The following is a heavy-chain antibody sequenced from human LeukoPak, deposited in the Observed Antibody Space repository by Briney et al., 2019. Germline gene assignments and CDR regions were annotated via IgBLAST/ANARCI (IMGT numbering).Heavy chain of an antibody. CDR2: IYYSGST. CDR1: GGSISSYY. V-gene: IGHV4-59*01. CDR3: ARHEDSSGRGDYFDY. D-gene: IGHD6-19*01. J-gene: IGHJ4*02. Sequence: SETLSLTCTVSGGSISSYYWSWIRQPPGKGLEWIGYIYYSGSTNYNPSLKSRVTISVDTSKNQSSLKLSSVTAADTAVYYCARHEDSSGRGDYFDYWGQGPLVTVSS.